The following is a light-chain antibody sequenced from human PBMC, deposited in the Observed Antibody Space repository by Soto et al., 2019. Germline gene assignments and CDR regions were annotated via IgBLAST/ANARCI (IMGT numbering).Light chain of an antibody. CDR3: QQYNKWPYT. CDR1: QSVGRN. Sequence: DIVMTQSPATLSVSPGETAALSCRAGQSVGRNFAWYQQKPGQAPRLLIYGASTRATDIPARFRGSGSGTEFTLTSSSLQSEDFAIYYCQQYNKWPYTFGQVTKLEIK. J-gene: IGKJ2*01. V-gene: IGKV3-15*01. CDR2: GAS.